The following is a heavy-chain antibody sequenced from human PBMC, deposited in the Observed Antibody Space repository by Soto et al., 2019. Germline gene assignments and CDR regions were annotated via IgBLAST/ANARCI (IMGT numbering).Heavy chain of an antibody. CDR1: GYTFSNFG. D-gene: IGHD3-3*01. CDR3: AREYFWSGYYAFDY. Sequence: ASVKVSCKASGYTFSNFGLSWVRQAPGQGLEWMGWISPSNGQTIYAQNFHGRVTMTTDTSTATAHMELRSLISEDTAVYYCAREYFWSGYYAFDYWGQGTLVTVSS. CDR2: ISPSNGQT. V-gene: IGHV1-18*01. J-gene: IGHJ4*02.